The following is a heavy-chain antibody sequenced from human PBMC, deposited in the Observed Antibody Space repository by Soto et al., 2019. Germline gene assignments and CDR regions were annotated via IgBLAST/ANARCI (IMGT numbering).Heavy chain of an antibody. J-gene: IGHJ6*02. CDR3: ASVTPANNLYYISDLDV. V-gene: IGHV3-30-3*01. CDR2: IAYDGINT. Sequence: GGSLRLSCVASGFNFGTYAIHWVRQAPGKGLQWVALIAYDGINTYYADSVKGRFTISRDNSKNTLHLQMNSLRPEDTGVYFFASVTPANNLYYISDLDVGGQGTSVTVSS. D-gene: IGHD3-22*01. CDR1: GFNFGTYA.